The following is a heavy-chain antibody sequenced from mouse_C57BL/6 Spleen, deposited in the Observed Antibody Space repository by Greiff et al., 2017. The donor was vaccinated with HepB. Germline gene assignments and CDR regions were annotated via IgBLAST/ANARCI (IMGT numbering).Heavy chain of an antibody. CDR1: GFTFTDYY. V-gene: IGHV7-3*01. J-gene: IGHJ3*01. CDR3: ARSPYYGSSLFAY. Sequence: EVKLQESGGGLVQPGGSLSLSCAASGFTFTDYYMSWVRQPPGKALEWLGFIRNKANGYTTEYSASVKGRFTISRDNSQSILYLQMNALRAEDSATYYCARSPYYGSSLFAYWGQGTLVTVSA. CDR2: IRNKANGYTT. D-gene: IGHD1-1*01.